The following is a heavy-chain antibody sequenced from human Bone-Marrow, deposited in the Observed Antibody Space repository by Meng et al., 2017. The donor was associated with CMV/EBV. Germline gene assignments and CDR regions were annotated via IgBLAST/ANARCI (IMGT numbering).Heavy chain of an antibody. CDR2: INPNSGGT. CDR3: ARDLAYYYDSSGYFKLRYYYGMDV. J-gene: IGHJ6*02. Sequence: ASVKVSCKASGYTFTGYYMHWVRQAPGQGLEWMGWINPNSGGTNYAQKCQGRVAMTRDTSISTAYMELSRLRSDDTAVYYCARDLAYYYDSSGYFKLRYYYGMDVWGQGTTVTVSS. CDR1: GYTFTGYY. V-gene: IGHV1-2*02. D-gene: IGHD3-22*01.